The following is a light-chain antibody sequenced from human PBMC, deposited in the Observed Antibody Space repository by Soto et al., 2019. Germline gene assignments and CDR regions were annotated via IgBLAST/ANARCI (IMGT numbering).Light chain of an antibody. CDR1: SSDVGGYNY. CDR2: EVT. V-gene: IGLV2-8*01. J-gene: IGLJ2*01. Sequence: QSALTQPPSASGSPGQSVTISCTGTSSDVGGYNYVSWYQQHPGKAPKLMIYEVTKRPSGVPDRFSGSKSGNTASLTVSGLQADDEADYYCSSYAGSTNRIFGGGTKLTVL. CDR3: SSYAGSTNRI.